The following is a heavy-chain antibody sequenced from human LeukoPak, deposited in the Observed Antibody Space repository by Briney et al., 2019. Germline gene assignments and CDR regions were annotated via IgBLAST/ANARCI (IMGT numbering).Heavy chain of an antibody. CDR1: GGTFSSYA. CDR2: IIPIFGTA. D-gene: IGHD4-11*01. J-gene: IGHJ4*02. V-gene: IGHV1-69*13. Sequence: SVKVSCKASGGTFSSYAISWVRQAPGQGLEWMGGIIPIFGTANYAQKFQGRVTITADESTSTAYMELSSPRSEDTAVYYCARGRWDYTVTTLYYFDSWGQGTLVTVSS. CDR3: ARGRWDYTVTTLYYFDS.